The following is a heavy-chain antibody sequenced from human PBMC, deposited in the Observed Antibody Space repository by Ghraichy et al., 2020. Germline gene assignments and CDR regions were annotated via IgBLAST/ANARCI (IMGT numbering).Heavy chain of an antibody. J-gene: IGHJ6*01. Sequence: SETLSLTCTVYGGSISSYYWSWLRQPAGKGLEGIGRIYTSGSTNYNHSLKSRVTMSVDTSENQFSLKLRSVTAADTDVYYCVREYCSGGSCYHRVYYYGMDVWGSGTTATVSS. CDR2: IYTSGST. CDR1: GGSISSYY. D-gene: IGHD2-15*01. CDR3: VREYCSGGSCYHRVYYYGMDV. V-gene: IGHV4-4*07.